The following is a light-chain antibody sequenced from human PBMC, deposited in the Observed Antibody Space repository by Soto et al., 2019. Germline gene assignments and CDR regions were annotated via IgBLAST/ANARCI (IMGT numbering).Light chain of an antibody. CDR2: GAS. V-gene: IGKV3-20*01. Sequence: EIVLTQSPGILSLSPGERATLSCRASQSVSSSYLGWYQQKPGQAPRLLIYGASTMATGIPDRFSVSGSGKDFTLTISRLEPEDFAVYYCQYYGSSPFTFGPGTKVDIK. J-gene: IGKJ3*01. CDR3: QYYGSSPFT. CDR1: QSVSSSY.